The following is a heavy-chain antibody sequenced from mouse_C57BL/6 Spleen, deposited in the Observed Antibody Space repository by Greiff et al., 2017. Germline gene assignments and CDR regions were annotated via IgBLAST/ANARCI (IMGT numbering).Heavy chain of an antibody. Sequence: QVQLKQPGAELVKPGASVKLSCKASGYTFTSYWMHWVKQRPGRGLEWIGRIDPNRGGTKYNEKFKSKATLTVDKPSSTAYMQLSSLTSEDSAVXYCARWTQATGVDYWGQGTTLTVSS. CDR3: ARWTQATGVDY. CDR1: GYTFTSYW. CDR2: IDPNRGGT. D-gene: IGHD3-2*02. V-gene: IGHV1-72*01. J-gene: IGHJ2*01.